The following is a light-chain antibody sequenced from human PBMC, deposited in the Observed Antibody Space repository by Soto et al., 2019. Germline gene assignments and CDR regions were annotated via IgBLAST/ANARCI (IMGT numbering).Light chain of an antibody. CDR2: RAS. CDR1: QSVSSY. CDR3: QQYNNWPRAT. J-gene: IGKJ4*01. V-gene: IGKV3-15*01. Sequence: EIVFTQSPGTLSLSPGERATLSCRAGQSVSSYLAWYQQKPGQAPRLFIFRASSRATGLPARFSASGSGTDFNLTISSLQSEDFAVYYCQQYNNWPRATFGGGTKVDIK.